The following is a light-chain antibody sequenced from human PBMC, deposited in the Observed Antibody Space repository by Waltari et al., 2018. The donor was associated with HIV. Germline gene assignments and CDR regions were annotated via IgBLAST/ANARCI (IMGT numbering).Light chain of an antibody. CDR2: AAS. V-gene: IGKV1-12*01. CDR1: QDVSSW. CDR3: QQGDSFPFA. Sequence: DIQMTQSPSSVSASVGDRVTITCRASQDVSSWLAWYQQKPGKAPKLLIYAASNLQTGVPSRFSGSGSGTNFTLTISSLQPEDFATYYCQQGDSFPFAFGPGTKVDL. J-gene: IGKJ3*01.